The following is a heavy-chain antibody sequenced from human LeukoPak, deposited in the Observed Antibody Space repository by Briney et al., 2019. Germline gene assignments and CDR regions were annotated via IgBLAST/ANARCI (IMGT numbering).Heavy chain of an antibody. D-gene: IGHD6-19*01. J-gene: IGHJ4*02. CDR2: IYYSGST. CDR1: GGSISSSSYY. CDR3: ARLKRYSSGWYYFDY. Sequence: SETLSLTCTVSGGSISSSSYYWGWLRQPPGTGLEWIGSIYYSGSTYYNPSLKSRVTISVNTSKNQFSLKLSSVTAADTAVYYCARLKRYSSGWYYFDYWGQGTLVTVSS. V-gene: IGHV4-39*01.